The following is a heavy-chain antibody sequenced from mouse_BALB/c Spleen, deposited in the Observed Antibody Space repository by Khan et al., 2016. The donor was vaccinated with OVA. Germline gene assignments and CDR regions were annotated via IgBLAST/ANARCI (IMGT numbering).Heavy chain of an antibody. CDR2: IWGDGST. J-gene: IGHJ4*01. CDR3: ARAYYGNYREAMDY. CDR1: GFSLTGYG. D-gene: IGHD2-10*01. V-gene: IGHV2-6-7*01. Sequence: EKMKKAGPGLVAPSQRLSITCTVSGFSLTGYGVNWVRQPPGKGLEWLGMIWGDGSTDYNSVLKSRLSISKDNSKSQIFLKMNSLQTDDTARYYCARAYYGNYREAMDYWGQGTSVTVSS.